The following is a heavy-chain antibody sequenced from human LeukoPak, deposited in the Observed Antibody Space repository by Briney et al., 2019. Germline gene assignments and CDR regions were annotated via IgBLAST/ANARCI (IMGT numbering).Heavy chain of an antibody. D-gene: IGHD1-14*01. CDR3: ARGTFMGWYMDV. CDR2: TIPIFGTA. V-gene: IGHV1-69*13. Sequence: SVKVSCKASGGTFSSYAISWVRQAPGQGLEWMGGTIPIFGTANYAQKFQGRVTITADESTSTAYMELSSLRSEDTAVYYCARGTFMGWYMDVWGKGTTVTVSS. CDR1: GGTFSSYA. J-gene: IGHJ6*03.